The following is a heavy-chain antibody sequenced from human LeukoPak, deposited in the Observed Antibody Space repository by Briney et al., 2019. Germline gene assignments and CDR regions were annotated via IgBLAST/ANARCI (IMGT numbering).Heavy chain of an antibody. J-gene: IGHJ6*02. D-gene: IGHD4-17*01. V-gene: IGHV3-74*01. Sequence: PGGSLRLSCAASGFTFSSYWVHWVRQAPGKGLVWVSRINSDGSSTNYADSVKGRFTISRDNAKNTLYLQMNSLRVEDTAVYYCEAYGDPYYGDYYGMDVWGQGTTVTVSS. CDR3: EAYGDPYYGDYYGMDV. CDR2: INSDGSST. CDR1: GFTFSSYW.